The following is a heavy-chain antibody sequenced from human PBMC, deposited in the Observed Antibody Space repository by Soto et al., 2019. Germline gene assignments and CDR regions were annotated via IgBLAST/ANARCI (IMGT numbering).Heavy chain of an antibody. CDR2: INHSGST. J-gene: IGHJ6*02. CDR1: DGCFSCYY. D-gene: IGHD3-10*01. Sequence: SATLSLTCAVYDGCFSCYYWSWIRQPPGKGLEWIGEINHSGSTNYNPSLKSRVTISVDASKNQFSLKLSSVTAADTAVYYCARXNMVRGEYYYYYYGMDVWGQGTTVTVSS. V-gene: IGHV4-34*01. CDR3: ARXNMVRGEYYYYYYGMDV.